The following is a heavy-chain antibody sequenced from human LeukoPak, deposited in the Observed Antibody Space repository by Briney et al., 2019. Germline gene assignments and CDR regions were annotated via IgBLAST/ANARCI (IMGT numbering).Heavy chain of an antibody. CDR1: GFNFSDSR. CDR3: ARDSGLTTVTTYWDY. Sequence: GGSLSLSCATSGFNFSDSRMTWVRQAPGKGLQWVANINRDGTEKHFLDSVEGRFTISRDNAQNSLYPQMNSLRAEDTAVYYCARDSGLTTVTTYWDYWGQGTLVTVSS. CDR2: INRDGTEK. V-gene: IGHV3-7*05. J-gene: IGHJ4*02. D-gene: IGHD4-17*01.